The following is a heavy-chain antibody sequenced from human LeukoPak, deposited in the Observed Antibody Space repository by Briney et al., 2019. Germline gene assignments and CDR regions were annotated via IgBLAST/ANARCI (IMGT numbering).Heavy chain of an antibody. CDR2: INSDGTTT. CDR1: GFTFSTYW. D-gene: IGHD4-11*01. Sequence: GGSLRLSCAASGFTFSTYWMHWVRQGPGKGLVWVSRINSDGTTTDYADSVKGRFTISRDNAKNTLYLQMNSLRAEDTAVYYCASGRVTTEYWGQGTLVTVSS. CDR3: ASGRVTTEY. V-gene: IGHV3-74*01. J-gene: IGHJ4*02.